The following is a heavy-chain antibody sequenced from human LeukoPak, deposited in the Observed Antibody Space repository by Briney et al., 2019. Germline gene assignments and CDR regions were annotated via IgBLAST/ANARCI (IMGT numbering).Heavy chain of an antibody. J-gene: IGHJ4*02. CDR3: ARMDRGAYNSPYYFDY. CDR2: ISSSGTTI. CDR1: GFTFSSYS. D-gene: IGHD5-24*01. V-gene: IGHV3-48*02. Sequence: GGSLRLSCAASGFTFSSYSMNWVRHTPGRGLQRVSYISSSGTTIYYADSVKGRFTISRDNVKNSLYLQMDSLRDEDTAIYYCARMDRGAYNSPYYFDYWGQGTLVTVSS.